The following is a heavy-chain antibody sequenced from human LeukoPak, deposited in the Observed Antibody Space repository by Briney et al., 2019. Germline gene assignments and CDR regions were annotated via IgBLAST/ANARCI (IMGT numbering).Heavy chain of an antibody. CDR1: GFTFSSYW. CDR2: INSDGSST. D-gene: IGHD4-17*01. J-gene: IGHJ4*02. Sequence: GGSLRLSCAASGFTFSSYWMHWVRQAPGKGLVWVSRINSDGSSTSYADSVKGRFTISRDNAKNTLYLQMNSLRAEDTAVYYCARGGHYGPRDYWGQGTLVTVSS. CDR3: ARGGHYGPRDY. V-gene: IGHV3-74*01.